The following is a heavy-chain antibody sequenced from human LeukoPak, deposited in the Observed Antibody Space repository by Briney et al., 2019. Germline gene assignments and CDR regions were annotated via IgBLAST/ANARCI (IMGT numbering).Heavy chain of an antibody. V-gene: IGHV3-7*01. CDR3: TKVRLLGALDDAFDV. CDR2: IKEDGSDK. D-gene: IGHD7-27*01. CDR1: GFTFSDYW. J-gene: IGHJ3*01. Sequence: GGSLRLSCAVSGFTFSDYWMTWVRQAPGRGLEWVANIKEDGSDKQYVDSVQGRFTISRDNAENSLYLQMNSLRPEDTAVYYCTKVRLLGALDDAFDVWGQGTMVTVSS.